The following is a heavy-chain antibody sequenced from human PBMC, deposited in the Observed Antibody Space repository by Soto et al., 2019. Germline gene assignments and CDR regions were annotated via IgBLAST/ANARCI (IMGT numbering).Heavy chain of an antibody. CDR1: GYTFTSYD. CDR2: MNPNSGNT. D-gene: IGHD4-17*01. V-gene: IGHV1-8*01. Sequence: QVHLVQSGVEVKKPGASVKVSCKASGYTFTSYDINWVRQATGQGLEWMGWMNPNSGNTGYAQKFQGRVTMTRNTSISTAYMELSSLRSEDTAVYYCARGTTVTTSYYYYYGMDVWGQGTTVTVSS. J-gene: IGHJ6*02. CDR3: ARGTTVTTSYYYYYGMDV.